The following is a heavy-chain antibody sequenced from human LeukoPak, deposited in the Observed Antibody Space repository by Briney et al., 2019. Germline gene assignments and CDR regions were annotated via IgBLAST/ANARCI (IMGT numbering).Heavy chain of an antibody. D-gene: IGHD5-18*01. J-gene: IGHJ4*02. CDR3: TRGPGYSYAMDS. CDR2: ISHGSTRI. CDR1: GFTFSTYS. V-gene: IGHV3-48*01. Sequence: GGSLRLSCAASGFTFSTYSMNWVRQAPWKGLEWISYISHGSTRIFYADSVEGRFTVSRDDAKKALYLQMNSLRVEYTAVYYCTRGPGYSYAMDSWGQGILVTVSS.